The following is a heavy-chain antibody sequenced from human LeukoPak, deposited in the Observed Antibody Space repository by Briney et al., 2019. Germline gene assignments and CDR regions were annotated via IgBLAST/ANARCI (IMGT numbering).Heavy chain of an antibody. D-gene: IGHD3-10*01. Sequence: GGSLRLSCAAAGFTFNDYAMHWVRHVPGKGREWGSGISWNSDSIGYADSVKGRFTISRDNAKNSLYLQMNSLRVEDTALYYCVKRQFYYGSGGAFDIWGQGTMVTVSS. J-gene: IGHJ3*02. CDR3: VKRQFYYGSGGAFDI. CDR2: ISWNSDSI. CDR1: GFTFNDYA. V-gene: IGHV3-9*01.